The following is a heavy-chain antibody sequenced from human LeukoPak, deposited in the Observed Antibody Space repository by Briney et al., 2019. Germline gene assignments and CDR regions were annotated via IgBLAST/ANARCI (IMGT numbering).Heavy chain of an antibody. CDR2: IYYSGST. D-gene: IGHD6-13*01. CDR3: ASSIAAAGTVYFDC. V-gene: IGHV4-59*01. J-gene: IGHJ4*02. CDR1: GGSISSYY. Sequence: SETLSLTCTVSGGSISSYYWSWIRQPPGKGLEWIGYIYYSGSTNYNPSLKSRVTISVDTSKNQFSLKLSSVTAADTAVYYCASSIAAAGTVYFDCWGQGTLVTVSS.